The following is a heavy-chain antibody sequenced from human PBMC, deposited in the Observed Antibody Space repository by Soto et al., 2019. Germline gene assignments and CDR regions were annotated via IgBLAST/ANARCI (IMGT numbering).Heavy chain of an antibody. Sequence: PSETLSLTCAVYGGSFSGYYWSWIRQPPGKGLEWIGEINHSGSTNYNPSLKSRATISVDTSKNQFSLKLSSVTAADTAVYYCARGRGDTAMAWYYWGQGTLVTVSS. CDR2: INHSGST. CDR3: ARGRGDTAMAWYY. V-gene: IGHV4-34*01. CDR1: GGSFSGYY. D-gene: IGHD5-18*01. J-gene: IGHJ4*02.